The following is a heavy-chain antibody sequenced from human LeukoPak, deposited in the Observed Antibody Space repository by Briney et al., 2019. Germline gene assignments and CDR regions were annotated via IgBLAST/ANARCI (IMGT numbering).Heavy chain of an antibody. V-gene: IGHV4-34*01. CDR3: AREAPLGYCSSTSCYEDY. J-gene: IGHJ4*02. Sequence: SETLSLTCAVYGGSFSGYYWSWIRQPPGKGLEWIGEINHSGSTNYNPSLKSRVTISVDTSKNRFSLKLSSVTAADTAVYYCAREAPLGYCSSTSCYEDYWGQGTLVTVSS. D-gene: IGHD2-2*01. CDR2: INHSGST. CDR1: GGSFSGYY.